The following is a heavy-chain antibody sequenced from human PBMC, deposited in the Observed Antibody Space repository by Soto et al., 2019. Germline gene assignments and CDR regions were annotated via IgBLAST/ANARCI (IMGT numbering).Heavy chain of an antibody. CDR3: ARGRYGAY. J-gene: IGHJ4*02. Sequence: QVHLVQSGAEVKKPGASVKVSCKGSGYTFTSYGIPWVRQAPGQGLEWMGWISAHNGNTNYAQKLQGRVTVTRDTSASTAYMELRSLGADGTAVCYRARGRYGAYWGQGSLVTVSS. D-gene: IGHD3-10*01. CDR2: ISAHNGNT. CDR1: GYTFTSYG. V-gene: IGHV1-18*01.